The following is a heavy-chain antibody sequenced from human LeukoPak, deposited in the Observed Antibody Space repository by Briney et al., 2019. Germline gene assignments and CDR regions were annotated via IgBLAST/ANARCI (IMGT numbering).Heavy chain of an antibody. Sequence: GGSLRLSCAASGFTFSSYAMSWVRQAPGKGLEWVSAISGSGGSTYYADSVKGRFTISRDNAKNSLYLQMNSLRAEDTAVYYCARAPPPTYYYDSSGYYYAYWGQGTLVTVSS. CDR3: ARAPPPTYYYDSSGYYYAY. CDR1: GFTFSSYA. V-gene: IGHV3-23*01. J-gene: IGHJ4*02. CDR2: ISGSGGST. D-gene: IGHD3-22*01.